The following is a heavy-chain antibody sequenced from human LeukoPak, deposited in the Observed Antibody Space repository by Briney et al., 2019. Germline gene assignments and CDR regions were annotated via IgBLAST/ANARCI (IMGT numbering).Heavy chain of an antibody. J-gene: IGHJ4*02. CDR2: IYSGGHT. V-gene: IGHV3-53*01. CDR3: ARATIFAYYFDY. CDR1: GFTDSSNY. D-gene: IGHD3-3*01. Sequence: GGSLRLSCAASGFTDSSNYMSWVRQAPGKGLEWVSVIYSGGHTYYADSVKGRFSISRDNSKNTLYLEMNSLRVEDTAVYYCARATIFAYYFDYWGQGTLVTVSS.